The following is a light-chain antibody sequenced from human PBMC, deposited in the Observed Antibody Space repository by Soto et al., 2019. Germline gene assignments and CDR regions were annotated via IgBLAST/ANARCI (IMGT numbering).Light chain of an antibody. CDR1: QSISDS. Sequence: DIQMTQSPSTLSASVGDRVTITCRASQSISDSLAWYQQKPGKAPKLLIYEASSLKSGVPSRFSGSRSETEYTLTISCLQPDDFATYYCQQYNGYWTFGQGTKVEIK. J-gene: IGKJ1*01. CDR3: QQYNGYWT. CDR2: EAS. V-gene: IGKV1-5*03.